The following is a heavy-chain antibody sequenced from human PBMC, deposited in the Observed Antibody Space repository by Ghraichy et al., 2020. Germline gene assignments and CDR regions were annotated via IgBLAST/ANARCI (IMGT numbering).Heavy chain of an antibody. D-gene: IGHD3-10*01. CDR1: GGPIKNYY. CDR2: IYYNGST. Sequence: SETLSLTCTVSGGPIKNYYWSWIRQPPGKGLEWIGYIYYNGSTNYNPSIKSRVTISVETSKNQFSLKLTSVTAADTAVYYCARASRDLWFGEPYPFDYWGQGTLVTVSS. CDR3: ARASRDLWFGEPYPFDY. V-gene: IGHV4-59*01. J-gene: IGHJ4*02.